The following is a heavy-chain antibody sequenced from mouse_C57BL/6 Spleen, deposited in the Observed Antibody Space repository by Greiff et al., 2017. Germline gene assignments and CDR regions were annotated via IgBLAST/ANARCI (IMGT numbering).Heavy chain of an antibody. J-gene: IGHJ4*01. CDR2: IYPGSGST. D-gene: IGHD2-2*01. V-gene: IGHV1-55*01. CDR3: ARRGYGYDDYAMDY. CDR1: GYTFTSYW. Sequence: QVQLQQSGAELVKPGASVKMSCKASGYTFTSYWITWVKQRPGQGLEWIGDIYPGSGSTNYNEKFKSKATLTVDTSSSTAYMQLSSLTSEDSAVYYCARRGYGYDDYAMDYWGQGTSVTVSS.